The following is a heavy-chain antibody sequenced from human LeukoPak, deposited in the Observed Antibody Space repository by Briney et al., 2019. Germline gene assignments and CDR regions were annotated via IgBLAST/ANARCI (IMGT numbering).Heavy chain of an antibody. V-gene: IGHV3-23*01. J-gene: IGHJ4*02. Sequence: GGSLRLSCAASGFTFSSDAMNWVRQAPGKGLEWVSGISGSGGSTYYADSVKGRFTISRDNSKNTLYLQMNSLRAEDTAVYYCTTRIAVATTDFDYWGQGTLVTVSS. CDR1: GFTFSSDA. CDR2: ISGSGGST. CDR3: TTRIAVATTDFDY. D-gene: IGHD6-19*01.